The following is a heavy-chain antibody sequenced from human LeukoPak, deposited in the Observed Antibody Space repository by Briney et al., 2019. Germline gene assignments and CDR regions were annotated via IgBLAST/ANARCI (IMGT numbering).Heavy chain of an antibody. CDR2: IHTSGST. CDR1: GVSISSYY. J-gene: IGHJ4*02. Sequence: SETLSLTCTVSGVSISSYYWSWIRQPAGKGLEWIGRIHTSGSTNYNPSLKGRVTMSVDTSKNQFSLKLSSVTAADTAVYYCARGGYYYDSTSYYSLDYWGQGTLVTVSS. CDR3: ARGGYYYDSTSYYSLDY. D-gene: IGHD3-22*01. V-gene: IGHV4-4*07.